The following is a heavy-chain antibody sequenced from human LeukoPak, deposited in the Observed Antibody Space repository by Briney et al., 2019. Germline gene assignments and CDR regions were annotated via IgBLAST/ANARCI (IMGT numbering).Heavy chain of an antibody. CDR2: ISYDGSNK. Sequence: SGGSLRLSCAASGFTFSSYAMHWVRQAPGKGLEWVAVISYDGSNKYYADSVKGRFTISRDNSKNTLYLQTNSLRAEDTAVYYCARDMDYRPIGNYYYGYWGQGTLVTVSS. CDR1: GFTFSSYA. V-gene: IGHV3-30*04. J-gene: IGHJ4*02. CDR3: ARDMDYRPIGNYYYGY. D-gene: IGHD1-7*01.